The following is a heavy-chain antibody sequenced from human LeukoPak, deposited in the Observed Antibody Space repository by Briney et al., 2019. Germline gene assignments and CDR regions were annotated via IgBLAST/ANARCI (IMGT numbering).Heavy chain of an antibody. D-gene: IGHD5-12*01. V-gene: IGHV3-7*01. J-gene: IGHJ4*02. Sequence: GGSLRLSCAASGFTFSHYWMIWVRQAPGKGLEGVAQINQDGSEEYYMDSVKARFTISRDNAKNSVFLQMNSLRAEDTAVYYCVRDGGVSGYDLLDYWGQGTLVTVSS. CDR2: INQDGSEE. CDR1: GFTFSHYW. CDR3: VRDGGVSGYDLLDY.